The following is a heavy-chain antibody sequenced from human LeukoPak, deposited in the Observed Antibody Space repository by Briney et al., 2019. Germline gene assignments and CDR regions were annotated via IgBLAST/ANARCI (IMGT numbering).Heavy chain of an antibody. CDR2: ISYDGSNK. V-gene: IGHV3-30*18. D-gene: IGHD3-22*01. Sequence: GGSLRLSCAASGFTFSSYGMHWVRQAPGKGLEWVAVISYDGSNKYYADSVRGRFTISRDNSKNTLYLQMNSLRAEDTAVYYCAKGTYYYDSSGYENWGQGTLVTVSS. CDR1: GFTFSSYG. CDR3: AKGTYYYDSSGYEN. J-gene: IGHJ4*02.